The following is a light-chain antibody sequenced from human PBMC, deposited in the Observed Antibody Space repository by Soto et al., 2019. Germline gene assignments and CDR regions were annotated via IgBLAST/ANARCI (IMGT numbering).Light chain of an antibody. J-gene: IGKJ2*01. V-gene: IGKV3-20*01. CDR3: QQYGSSPPRIKYT. Sequence: EIVLTQSPGTLSLSPGERATLSCRASQSVSSSYLAWYQQKPGQAPRLLIYGASSRATGIPDRFSGSGSGTDFTLTISRLEPEDFAVYYCQQYGSSPPRIKYTFGQGTKVDIK. CDR2: GAS. CDR1: QSVSSSY.